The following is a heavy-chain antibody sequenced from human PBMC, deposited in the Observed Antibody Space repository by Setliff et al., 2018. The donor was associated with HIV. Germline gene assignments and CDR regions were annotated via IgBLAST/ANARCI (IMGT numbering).Heavy chain of an antibody. D-gene: IGHD6-13*01. J-gene: IGHJ4*02. V-gene: IGHV6-1*01. Sequence: PSQTLSLTCAISGDSVSNYSAAWNWIRQSPSRGLEWLGRTFHRSKWYSDYAESVRSRITINPDTSKNQLSLQLHSVTPEDTAVYCCARSITTAGTVFDYWGQGTLVTVSS. CDR2: TFHRSKWYS. CDR1: GDSVSNYSAA. CDR3: ARSITTAGTVFDY.